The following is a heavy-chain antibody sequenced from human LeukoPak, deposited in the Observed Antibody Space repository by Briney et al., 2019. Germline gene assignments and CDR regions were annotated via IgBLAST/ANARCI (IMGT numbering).Heavy chain of an antibody. J-gene: IGHJ4*02. V-gene: IGHV3-30*18. CDR2: ISYDGTEK. D-gene: IGHD1-26*01. CDR3: AKDVGKWESLHFFDY. Sequence: PGGSLRLSCAASGFTFSSYGMHWVRQAPGTGLEWVAFISYDGTEKYYADSVKGRFTISRDNSKNTVYLQMNSLRAEVTAVYYCAKDVGKWESLHFFDYWGQGTLVTVSS. CDR1: GFTFSSYG.